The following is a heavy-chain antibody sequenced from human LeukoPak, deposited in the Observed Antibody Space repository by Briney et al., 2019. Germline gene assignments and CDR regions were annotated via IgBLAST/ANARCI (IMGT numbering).Heavy chain of an antibody. J-gene: IGHJ6*03. CDR2: IYHSRST. CDR3: GGVRGDDYYYMDV. Sequence: PSETLSLTCAVSGYSISSGYYWGWIRQPPGKGLEWIGSIYHSRSTYYNPSLKSRVTISVDTSKNQFSLKLSSVTAADTAVYYCGGVRGDDYYYMDVWGKGTTVTVSS. CDR1: GYSISSGYY. V-gene: IGHV4-38-2*01. D-gene: IGHD3-10*02.